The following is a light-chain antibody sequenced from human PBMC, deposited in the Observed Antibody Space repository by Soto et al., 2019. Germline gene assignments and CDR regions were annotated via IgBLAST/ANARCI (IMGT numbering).Light chain of an antibody. CDR1: QSVGTY. Sequence: EIVLTQSPATLSLSPGDTATLSCRASQSVGTYLTWYQQKPGQPPRLLMYDASNRATGIPARFSGSGSGTDFILTISSLEPEDFAVYYCHQRSVWPRTFGQGTNLEIK. J-gene: IGKJ2*01. CDR2: DAS. V-gene: IGKV3-11*01. CDR3: HQRSVWPRT.